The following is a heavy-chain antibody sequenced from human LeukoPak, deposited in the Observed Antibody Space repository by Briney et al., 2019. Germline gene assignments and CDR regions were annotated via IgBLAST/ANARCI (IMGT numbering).Heavy chain of an antibody. CDR1: GYTFSTYW. CDR2: IYPDDSDI. J-gene: IGHJ6*03. CDR3: ARQGAAGKYYYYYMDV. Sequence: GESLKISCKGSGYTFSTYWIAWVRQMPGKGLDWMGIIYPDDSDIRYSPSFQGQVTISADKSINTAYLEWSSLKASDTAIYYCARQGAAGKYYYYYMDVWGKGTTVTVSS. D-gene: IGHD6-13*01. V-gene: IGHV5-51*01.